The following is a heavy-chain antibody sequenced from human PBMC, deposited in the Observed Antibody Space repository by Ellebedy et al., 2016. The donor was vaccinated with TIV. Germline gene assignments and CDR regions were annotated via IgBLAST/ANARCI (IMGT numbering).Heavy chain of an antibody. V-gene: IGHV3-15*01. Sequence: GGSLRLSXAASGFTFSSAWMTWVRQAPGKGLEWVGRIKSNADGGIIHYDAPVAGRFTISRDDPGSTLYLQMSSLKTEDTAVYYCTTHSHYYGSGSSRSDYWGQGSLVTVSS. J-gene: IGHJ4*02. CDR3: TTHSHYYGSGSSRSDY. CDR1: GFTFSSAW. D-gene: IGHD3-10*01. CDR2: IKSNADGGII.